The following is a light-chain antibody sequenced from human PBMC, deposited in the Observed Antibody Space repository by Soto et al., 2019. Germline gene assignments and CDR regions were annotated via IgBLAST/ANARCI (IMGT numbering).Light chain of an antibody. V-gene: IGLV2-14*01. CDR3: CSYVGATTYV. J-gene: IGLJ1*01. Sequence: QSVLTQPASVSGSPGQSITISCTGTSSDVGGYNYVSWYQQHPGKAPKLMIYDVSNRPSGVSNRFSGSKSANTASLTISGLQAEDEADYYCCSYVGATTYVFGTGTKV. CDR2: DVS. CDR1: SSDVGGYNY.